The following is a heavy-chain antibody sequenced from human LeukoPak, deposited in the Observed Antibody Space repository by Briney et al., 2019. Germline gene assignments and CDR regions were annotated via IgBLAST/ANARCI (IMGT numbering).Heavy chain of an antibody. CDR3: ARVRYVAGTPVFGY. CDR2: IIPIFGTA. V-gene: IGHV1-69*13. J-gene: IGHJ4*02. D-gene: IGHD6-19*01. CDR1: GGTFSSYA. Sequence: ASVKVSCKASGGTFSSYAISWVRQAPGQGLEWMGGIIPIFGTANYAQKFQGRVTITADESTSTAYMELSSLRSDDTAVYYCARVRYVAGTPVFGYWGQGTLVTVSS.